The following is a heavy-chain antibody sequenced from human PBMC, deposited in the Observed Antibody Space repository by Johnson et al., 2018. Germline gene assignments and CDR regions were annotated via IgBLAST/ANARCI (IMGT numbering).Heavy chain of an antibody. D-gene: IGHD2-21*01. CDR2: IIPIFGTA. CDR3: ARDFGKAIRWAEAFDI. J-gene: IGHJ3*02. Sequence: QVQLQESGAEVKKPGSSVKVSCKASRGTFSSHAISWVRQAPGQGLEWMGGIIPIFGTANYAQKFQGRVTITADESPGTAYMELSSRRSEDPAVYYCARDFGKAIRWAEAFDIWGQGTMVTVAS. CDR1: RGTFSSHA. V-gene: IGHV1-69*01.